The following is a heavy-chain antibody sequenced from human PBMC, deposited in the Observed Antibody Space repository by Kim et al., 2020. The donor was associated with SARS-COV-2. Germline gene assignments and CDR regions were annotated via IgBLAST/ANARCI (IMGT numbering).Heavy chain of an antibody. D-gene: IGHD1-26*01. CDR3: ARDSGSFYYYYYYYMDV. J-gene: IGHJ6*03. CDR2: IIPILGIA. CDR1: GGTFSSYA. Sequence: SVKVSCKASGGTFSSYAISWVRQAPGQGLEWMGRIIPILGIANYAQKFQGRVTITADKSTSTAYMELSSLRSEDTAVYYCARDSGSFYYYYYYYMDVWGKGTTVTVSS. V-gene: IGHV1-69*04.